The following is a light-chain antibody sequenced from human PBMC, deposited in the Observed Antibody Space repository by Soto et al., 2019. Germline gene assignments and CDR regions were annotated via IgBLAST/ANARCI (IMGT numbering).Light chain of an antibody. CDR1: SSNIGNNA. Sequence: QSVLTQPPSASGPPGQRVTISCSGSSSNIGNNAVNWYQQFPGTAPKLLIYDNIQRPSWVPDRFSGSKSGTSASLAISGRQSEDEADYYCAAWGDNLNGWVFGGGTKLTVL. V-gene: IGLV1-44*01. CDR2: DNI. CDR3: AAWGDNLNGWV. J-gene: IGLJ3*02.